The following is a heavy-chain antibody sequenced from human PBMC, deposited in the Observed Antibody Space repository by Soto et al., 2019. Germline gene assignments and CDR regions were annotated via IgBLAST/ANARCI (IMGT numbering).Heavy chain of an antibody. D-gene: IGHD4-17*01. CDR2: INAGNGNT. CDR1: GYTLTNYA. V-gene: IGHV1-3*01. Sequence: ASVKVSCKASGYTLTNYAMHWVRQAPGQRLEWMGWINAGNGNTKYSQKFQGRVTITRDTSASTAYMELSSLRSEDTAVYYCARGVGDYVVLFDYWGQGTLVTVSS. J-gene: IGHJ4*02. CDR3: ARGVGDYVVLFDY.